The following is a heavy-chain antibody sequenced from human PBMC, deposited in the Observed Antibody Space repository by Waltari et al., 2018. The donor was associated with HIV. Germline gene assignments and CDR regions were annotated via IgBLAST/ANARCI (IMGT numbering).Heavy chain of an antibody. CDR3: AREFGTIDNFDY. CDR1: GFPFRRHT. J-gene: IGHJ4*01. D-gene: IGHD3-16*01. CDR2: ISSSSRTI. V-gene: IGHV3-48*01. Sequence: EVLLVESGGGLVQPGGSWRLTGEASGFPFRRHTIICVRQAPGKGLEWLSYISSSSRTIYYADSVEGRFTVSRDNARNSAYLLMNSLKVEDTAVYYCAREFGTIDNFDYWGQGTLVSVSS.